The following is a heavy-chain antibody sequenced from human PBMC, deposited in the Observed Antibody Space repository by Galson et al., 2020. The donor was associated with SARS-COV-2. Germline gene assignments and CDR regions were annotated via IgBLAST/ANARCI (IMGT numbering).Heavy chain of an antibody. CDR3: ARVHDLLGCCSSTSCYSIDY. D-gene: IGHD2-2*01. CDR1: GGSISSSSYY. CDR2: IYYSGST. J-gene: IGHJ4*02. V-gene: IGHV4-39*07. Sequence: SETLSLTCTVSGGSISSSSYYWGWIRQPPGKGLEWIGSIYYSGSTYYNPSLKSRVTISVDTSKNQFSLKLSSVTAADTAVYYCARVHDLLGCCSSTSCYSIDYWGQGTLVTVSS.